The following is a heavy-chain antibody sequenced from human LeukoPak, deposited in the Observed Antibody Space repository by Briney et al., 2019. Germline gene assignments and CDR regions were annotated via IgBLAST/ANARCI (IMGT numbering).Heavy chain of an antibody. V-gene: IGHV4-39*01. CDR1: GGSISSSSYY. D-gene: IGHD3-16*02. CDR2: IYCSGST. CDR3: ASLSKDYVWGSYRNLHFDY. Sequence: SETLSLTCTVSGGSISSSSYYWGWIRQPPGKGLEWIGSIYCSGSTYYNPSLKSRVTISVDTSKNQFSLKLSSVTAADTAVYYCASLSKDYVWGSYRNLHFDYWGQGTLVTVSS. J-gene: IGHJ4*02.